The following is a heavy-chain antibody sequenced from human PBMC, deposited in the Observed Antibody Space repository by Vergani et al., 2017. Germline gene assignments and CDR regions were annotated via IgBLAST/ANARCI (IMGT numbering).Heavy chain of an antibody. CDR2: IYYSGST. J-gene: IGHJ5*02. D-gene: IGHD3-10*01. V-gene: IGHV4-59*12. CDR3: ARVITYHWFDP. Sequence: QVQLQESGPGLVKPSETLSLTCTVSGGSISSYYWSWIRQPPGKGLEWIGYIYYSGSTYYNPSLKSRVTISVDTSKNQFSLKLSSVTAADTAVYYCARVITYHWFDPWGQGTLVTVSS. CDR1: GGSISSYY.